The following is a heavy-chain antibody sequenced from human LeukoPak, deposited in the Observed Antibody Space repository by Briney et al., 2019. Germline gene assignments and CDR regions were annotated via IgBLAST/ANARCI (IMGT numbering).Heavy chain of an antibody. CDR3: ARTDVDTAMVVDY. D-gene: IGHD5-18*01. V-gene: IGHV4-39*01. Sequence: SETLSLTCTVSGGSISSSGYYWGWIRQPPGKGLEWIGSIYYSGSTYYNPSLKSRVTISVDTSKNQFSLKLSSVTAADTAVYYCARTDVDTAMVVDYRGQGTLVTVSS. CDR1: GGSISSSGYY. J-gene: IGHJ4*02. CDR2: IYYSGST.